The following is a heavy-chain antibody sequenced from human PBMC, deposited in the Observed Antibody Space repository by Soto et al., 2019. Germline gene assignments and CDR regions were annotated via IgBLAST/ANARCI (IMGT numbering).Heavy chain of an antibody. Sequence: QVQLVESGGGVVQPGRSLRLSCAASGFTFNRHPLHWVRQAPGKGLEWVAVISHDGNNKYYADSVKGRFTISRDNSMNMLYLQMHGLRTEDTAIFDCARAAVHIYATLHGPFDHWGQGALVTVSS. J-gene: IGHJ4*02. CDR1: GFTFNRHP. D-gene: IGHD2-8*01. V-gene: IGHV3-30-3*01. CDR3: ARAAVHIYATLHGPFDH. CDR2: ISHDGNNK.